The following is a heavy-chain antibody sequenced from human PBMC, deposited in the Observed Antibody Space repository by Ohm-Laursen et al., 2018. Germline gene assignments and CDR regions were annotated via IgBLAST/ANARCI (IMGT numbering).Heavy chain of an antibody. V-gene: IGHV3-30*03. Sequence: SLRLSCTAPGFTFSSYGMHWVRQAPGKGLEWVAVISYDGSNKYYADSVKGRFTISRDNSKNTLYLQMNSLRSDDTAVYYCARDVIGLVVITHSPLDYWGQGTLVTVSS. J-gene: IGHJ4*02. CDR1: GFTFSSYG. D-gene: IGHD3-22*01. CDR2: ISYDGSNK. CDR3: ARDVIGLVVITHSPLDY.